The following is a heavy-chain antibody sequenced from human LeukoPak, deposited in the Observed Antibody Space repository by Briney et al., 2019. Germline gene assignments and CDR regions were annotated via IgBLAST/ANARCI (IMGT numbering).Heavy chain of an antibody. J-gene: IGHJ4*02. CDR1: GFTFSSYS. Sequence: GWSLRLSCAASGFTFSSYSMNWVRQAPGKGLEWVSYISSSSTIYYADSVKGRFTISRDNAKNSLYLQMNSLRGEDTAIYYCAKTGDRDYWGRGTLVTVSS. V-gene: IGHV3-48*04. CDR2: ISSSSTI. D-gene: IGHD7-27*01. CDR3: AKTGDRDY.